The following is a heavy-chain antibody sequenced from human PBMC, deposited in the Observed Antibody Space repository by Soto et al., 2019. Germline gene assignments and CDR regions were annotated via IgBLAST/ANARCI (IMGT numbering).Heavy chain of an antibody. V-gene: IGHV1-69*06. CDR2: IIPIFGTA. CDR1: GGTFSSYA. J-gene: IGHJ6*02. D-gene: IGHD1-26*01. CDR3: ARRGGSYAGYYYYYGMDV. Sequence: QVQLVQSGAEVKKPGSSVKVSCKASGGTFSSYAISWVRQALGQGLEWMGGIIPIFGTANYAQKFQGRVTITADKSTSTAYMELSSLRSEDTAVYYCARRGGSYAGYYYYYGMDVWGQGTTVTVSS.